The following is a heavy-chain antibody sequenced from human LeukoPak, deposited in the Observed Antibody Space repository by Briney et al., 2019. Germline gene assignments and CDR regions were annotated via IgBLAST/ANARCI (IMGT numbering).Heavy chain of an antibody. CDR2: ISGSGVGT. CDR3: VKAGGLRVFSDWSQSGY. V-gene: IGHV3-23*01. CDR1: GFTFSSYA. Sequence: PGGSLRLSCAASGFTFSSYAMAWVRQAPGKGLECVSTISGSGVGTYYADSVMGRFTISRDNSKNTLYLQMSSLRADDTAVYYCVKAGGLRVFSDWSQSGYWGQGTLVTVSS. D-gene: IGHD3-9*01. J-gene: IGHJ4*02.